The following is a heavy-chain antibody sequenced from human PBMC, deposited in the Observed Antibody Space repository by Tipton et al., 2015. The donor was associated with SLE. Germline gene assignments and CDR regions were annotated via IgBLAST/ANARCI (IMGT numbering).Heavy chain of an antibody. Sequence: LRLSCTVSGGSISSYYWSWIRQPPGKGLEWIGNIYDSGSGSTNYNPSLKSRVTISVDTSKNQFSLKLSSVTAADTAVYYCARLHCSSTSCLLDYWGQGTLVTVSS. J-gene: IGHJ4*02. CDR1: GGSISSYY. CDR3: ARLHCSSTSCLLDY. CDR2: IYDSGSGST. D-gene: IGHD2-2*01. V-gene: IGHV4-59*01.